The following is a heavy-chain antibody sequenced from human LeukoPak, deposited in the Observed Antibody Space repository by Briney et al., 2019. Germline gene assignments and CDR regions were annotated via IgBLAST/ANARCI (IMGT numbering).Heavy chain of an antibody. CDR3: ARDVGIVRGVLPDYYFDS. V-gene: IGHV4-30-4*01. J-gene: IGHJ4*02. D-gene: IGHD3-10*01. CDR2: IHHSGTT. CDR1: GGSINSGDYY. Sequence: ASETLSLTCTVSGGSINSGDYYWNWIRQPPGKGLEWIAFIHHSGTTYYNPSLKSRVIISLDTSRNQFSLNLSSVTAADTAVYYCARDVGIVRGVLPDYYFDSWGQGSLVTVSS.